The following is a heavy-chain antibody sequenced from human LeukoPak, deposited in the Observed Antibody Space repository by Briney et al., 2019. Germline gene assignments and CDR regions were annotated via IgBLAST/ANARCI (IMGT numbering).Heavy chain of an antibody. CDR2: ISSSSSYI. D-gene: IGHD3-10*01. CDR3: ARAETYYGSGSQYYFDY. Sequence: GGSLRLSCAASGFTFSSYSMNWVRQAPGKGLEWVSSISSSSSYIYYADSVKGRFTISRDNAKNSLYLQMNSLRAEDTAVYYCARAETYYGSGSQYYFDYWGQGTLVTVSS. J-gene: IGHJ4*02. CDR1: GFTFSSYS. V-gene: IGHV3-21*01.